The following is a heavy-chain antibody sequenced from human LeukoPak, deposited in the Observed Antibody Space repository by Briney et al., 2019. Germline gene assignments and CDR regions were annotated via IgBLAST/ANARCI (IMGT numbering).Heavy chain of an antibody. Sequence: PSETLSLTCAVYGGSFSGYYWSWIRQPPGKGLEWIGEINHSGSTNYNPSLKSRVTISVDTSKNQFSLKLSSVTAADTAVYYCARDRFGELWFDYWGQGTLVTVSS. V-gene: IGHV4-34*01. J-gene: IGHJ4*02. CDR3: ARDRFGELWFDY. CDR1: GGSFSGYY. D-gene: IGHD3-10*01. CDR2: INHSGST.